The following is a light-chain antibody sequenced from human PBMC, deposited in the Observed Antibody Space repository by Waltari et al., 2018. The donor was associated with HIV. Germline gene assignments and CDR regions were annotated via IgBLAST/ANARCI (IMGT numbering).Light chain of an antibody. Sequence: SYELTQPPSVSVSPGQTASITCSGDNLDDKYVCWYEQKPGQSPGLVLYKDRERPSGIPQRFSGSNSGNTATLTISGTQATDEADYFCQAWDGSNGVFGGGTKLTVL. J-gene: IGLJ3*02. CDR3: QAWDGSNGV. CDR1: NLDDKY. CDR2: KDR. V-gene: IGLV3-1*01.